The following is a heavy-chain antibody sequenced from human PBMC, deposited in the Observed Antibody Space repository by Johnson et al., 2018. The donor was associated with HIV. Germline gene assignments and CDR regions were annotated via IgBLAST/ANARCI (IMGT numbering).Heavy chain of an antibody. J-gene: IGHJ3*02. CDR2: ISGSGGST. CDR1: GFTFNSYA. CDR3: AKDLCMTVAGRGGLDAFDI. D-gene: IGHD6-19*01. V-gene: IGHV3-23*01. Sequence: VQLLESGGGLIQPGGSLRLSCAASGFTFNSYAMSWVRQGPGKGLEWVAAISGSGGSTYYEDSVKGRFTISRDNSMNTLYLQMKSLSAEDTAVYYCAKDLCMTVAGRGGLDAFDIWGQETMVTVSS.